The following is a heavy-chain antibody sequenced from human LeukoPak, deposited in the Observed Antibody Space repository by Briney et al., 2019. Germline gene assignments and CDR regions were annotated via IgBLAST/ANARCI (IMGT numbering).Heavy chain of an antibody. Sequence: SETLSLTCTVSGGSISSSSYYWGWIRQPPGKGLEWIGSIYYSGSTYYNPSLKSRVTISVDTSKNQFLLKLSSVTAADTAVYYCARLRYDFWSGYTNYFDYWGQGTLVTVSS. CDR2: IYYSGST. V-gene: IGHV4-39*01. CDR3: ARLRYDFWSGYTNYFDY. D-gene: IGHD3-3*01. J-gene: IGHJ4*02. CDR1: GGSISSSSYY.